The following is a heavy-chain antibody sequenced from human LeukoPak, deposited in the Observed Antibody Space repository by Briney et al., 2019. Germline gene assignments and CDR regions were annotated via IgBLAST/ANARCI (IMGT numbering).Heavy chain of an antibody. V-gene: IGHV3-53*01. CDR2: IYSGGST. Sequence: GGSLRLSCAASGFTFSSYSMNWVRQAPGKGLEWVSVIYSGGSTYYADSVKGRFTISRDNSKNTLYLQMNSLRAEDTAVYYCARTEWEPDAFDIWGQGTMVTVSS. J-gene: IGHJ3*02. CDR1: GFTFSSYS. CDR3: ARTEWEPDAFDI. D-gene: IGHD1-26*01.